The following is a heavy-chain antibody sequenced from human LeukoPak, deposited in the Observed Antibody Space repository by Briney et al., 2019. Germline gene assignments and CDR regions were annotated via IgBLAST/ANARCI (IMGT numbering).Heavy chain of an antibody. CDR2: IRYDGSNK. CDR3: AKDPYDSSGYSHFDY. J-gene: IGHJ4*02. CDR1: GFTFSSYG. V-gene: IGHV3-30*02. Sequence: GGSLRPPCAASGFTFSSYGMHWVRQAPGKGLEWVAFIRYDGSNKYYADSVKGRFTISRDNSKNTLYLQMNSLRAEDTAVYYCAKDPYDSSGYSHFDYWGQGTLVTVSS. D-gene: IGHD3-22*01.